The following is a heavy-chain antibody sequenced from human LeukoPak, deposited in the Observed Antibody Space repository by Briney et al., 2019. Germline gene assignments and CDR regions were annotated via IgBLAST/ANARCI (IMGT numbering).Heavy chain of an antibody. CDR3: ARGQLQLSH. Sequence: SETLSLTCAVYGGSFNGYYWTWIRQPPVKGLEWIGEINHSGSTDYNPSVKSRVTISVDTSKNQFSLMLNSVTAADTAVYYCARGQLQLSHWGQGSLVIVSS. J-gene: IGHJ4*02. CDR1: GGSFNGYY. CDR2: INHSGST. D-gene: IGHD6-13*01. V-gene: IGHV4-34*01.